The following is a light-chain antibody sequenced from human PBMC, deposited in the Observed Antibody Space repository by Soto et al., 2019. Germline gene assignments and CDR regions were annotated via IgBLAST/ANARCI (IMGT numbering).Light chain of an antibody. J-gene: IGLJ1*01. V-gene: IGLV2-14*01. CDR1: SSDVGGYNH. CDR2: DIS. CDR3: SSYTSSSTYV. Sequence: QSALTQPASVSGSPGQSIIISCSGTSSDVGGYNHVSWYQQHPGKAPKLIIYDISDRPSGLFNRFSGSKSGNTASLTISRLQADDDADYYCSSYTSSSTYVFGTGTKVTVL.